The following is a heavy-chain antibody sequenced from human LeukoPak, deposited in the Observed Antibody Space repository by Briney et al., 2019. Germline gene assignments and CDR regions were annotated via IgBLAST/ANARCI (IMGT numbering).Heavy chain of an antibody. V-gene: IGHV1-69*13. CDR2: IIPIFGTA. CDR1: GYTFTSYA. J-gene: IGHJ4*02. Sequence: SVKVSGKASGYTFTSYAISWVRQAPGQGLEWMGGIIPIFGTANYAQKFQGRVTITADESTSTAYMELSSLRSEDTAVYYCAGRAGRLRLGELSYYWGQGTLVTVSS. CDR3: AGRAGRLRLGELSYY. D-gene: IGHD3-16*02.